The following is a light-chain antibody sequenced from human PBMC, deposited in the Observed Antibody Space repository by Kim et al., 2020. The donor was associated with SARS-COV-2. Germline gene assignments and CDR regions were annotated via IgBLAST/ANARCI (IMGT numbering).Light chain of an antibody. Sequence: GQKVAISCSGSSSNIGNNYVSWYQQLPGTAPRLFIYDNTERPSGIPDRFSGSKSGTSATLGITGLHTGDEADCYCATWDSSLSTVVFGGGTQLTVL. CDR3: ATWDSSLSTVV. CDR1: SSNIGNNY. CDR2: DNT. V-gene: IGLV1-51*01. J-gene: IGLJ2*01.